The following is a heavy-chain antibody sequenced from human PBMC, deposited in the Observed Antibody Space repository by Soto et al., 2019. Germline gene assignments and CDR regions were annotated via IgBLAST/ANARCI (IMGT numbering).Heavy chain of an antibody. CDR3: AREIFGVIISGGRDAFDI. CDR2: IIPIFGTA. Sequence: ASVNVSCKSSGGTFSTYSISWVRQAPGQGLEWMGGIIPIFGTAKYAQKFQGRVTITADESTSTAYMELSSLRSEDTAVYYCAREIFGVIISGGRDAFDIWGQGTMVTVSS. CDR1: GGTFSTYS. V-gene: IGHV1-69*13. J-gene: IGHJ3*02. D-gene: IGHD3-3*01.